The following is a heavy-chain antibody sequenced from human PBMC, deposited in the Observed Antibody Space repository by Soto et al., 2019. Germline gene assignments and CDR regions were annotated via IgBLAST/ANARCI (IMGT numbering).Heavy chain of an antibody. CDR3: ARWSYLDY. V-gene: IGHV3-11*01. Sequence: GGSLRLSCTASGFTFSDYYMGWIRQAPGKGLEWISYITDTGTTMYYADSVLGRFTISRDDAKNSLYLHMNNLRAEDTAVYYCARWSYLDYWGQGTRVTVSS. D-gene: IGHD3-3*01. CDR2: ITDTGTTM. CDR1: GFTFSDYY. J-gene: IGHJ4*02.